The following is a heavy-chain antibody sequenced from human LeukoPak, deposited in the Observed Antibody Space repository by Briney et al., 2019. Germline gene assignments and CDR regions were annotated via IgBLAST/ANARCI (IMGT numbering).Heavy chain of an antibody. CDR3: AKEFKRGLPDY. Sequence: GGSLRLSCAASGFTFSTYGMHWVRQAPGKGLEWVAVISYDGSNEYYADSVKGRFTISRDNSKNTLYLQMSSLRAEDTAVYYCAKEFKRGLPDYWGQGTLVTVPS. CDR2: ISYDGSNE. J-gene: IGHJ4*02. CDR1: GFTFSTYG. V-gene: IGHV3-30*18. D-gene: IGHD2-21*01.